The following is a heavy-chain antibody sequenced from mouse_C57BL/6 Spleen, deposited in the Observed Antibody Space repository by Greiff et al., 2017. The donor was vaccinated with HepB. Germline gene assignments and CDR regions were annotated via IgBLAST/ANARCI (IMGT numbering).Heavy chain of an antibody. CDR1: GYTFTSYW. CDR3: TGGTHCYDCDVGFAY. D-gene: IGHD2-4*01. V-gene: IGHV1-5*01. CDR2: IYPGNSDT. J-gene: IGHJ3*01. Sequence: VQLMESGAVLVRPGASVKMSCKTSGYTFTSYWMHWVHQRPGQGLEWIGAIYPGNSDTSYNQKFKGKVKLTAVTSASTAYMELSRLTNEDSAVYFYTGGTHCYDCDVGFAYWGQGTLVTVSA.